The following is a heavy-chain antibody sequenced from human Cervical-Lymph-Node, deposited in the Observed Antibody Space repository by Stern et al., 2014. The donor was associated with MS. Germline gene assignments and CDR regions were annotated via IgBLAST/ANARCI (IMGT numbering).Heavy chain of an antibody. J-gene: IGHJ4*02. CDR1: GYTFTSYS. V-gene: IGHV1-46*01. CDR2: ITPSGGTT. CDR3: AREHSAMAFGY. Sequence: DQLVESGAEVKKPGASVTVSCKASGYTFTSYSIHWVRQAPGQGLEWMGIITPSGGTTSYAQKFQGRVALTRDTSTSTVYMELNSLRSEDTAVYYCAREHSAMAFGYWGQGTLVTVSS. D-gene: IGHD5-18*01.